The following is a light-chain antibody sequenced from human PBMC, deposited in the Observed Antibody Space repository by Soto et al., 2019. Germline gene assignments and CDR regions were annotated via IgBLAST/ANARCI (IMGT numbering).Light chain of an antibody. CDR2: EVT. V-gene: IGLV2-8*01. CDR3: ASYAGTKLFV. Sequence: LTQPPSASGSPGQSLTISCTGTSSDVGFYNFVSWYQQRPGKAPKLVIYEVTKRPSGVPDRFSGSKSGSTASLTVSGLQADDEADYYCASYAGTKLFVFVSGTKVTVL. J-gene: IGLJ1*01. CDR1: SSDVGFYNF.